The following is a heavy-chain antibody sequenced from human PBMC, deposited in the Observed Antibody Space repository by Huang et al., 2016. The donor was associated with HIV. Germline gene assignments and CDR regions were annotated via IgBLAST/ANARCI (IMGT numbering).Heavy chain of an antibody. D-gene: IGHD3-16*02. CDR2: IRWDGVTT. V-gene: IGHV3-43*01. J-gene: IGHJ4*02. Sequence: EVQPVESGGVVVQPGGSLRLSCAGSGFTFDDFTMHWVRQAPGKGLEWVSIIRWDGVTTFYTDSVKGRFTVSRDNSKNSLYLQMNNLRTEDTAIYYCAKDYGRYSNYFDYWGQGTLVTVSS. CDR1: GFTFDDFT. CDR3: AKDYGRYSNYFDY.